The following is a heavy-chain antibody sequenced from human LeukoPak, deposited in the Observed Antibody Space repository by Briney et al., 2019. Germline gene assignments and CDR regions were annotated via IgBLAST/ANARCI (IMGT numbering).Heavy chain of an antibody. J-gene: IGHJ4*02. V-gene: IGHV3-30*03. CDR2: ISYDGSEK. CDR3: ARGRSGSYRYYFDY. D-gene: IGHD1-26*01. CDR1: GFTFIRFG. Sequence: PGGSLRLSCAASGFTFIRFGMHWVRQAPGKGLEWVAVISYDGSEKYYADSVKGRFTISRDNSKNTLYLQMNSLRAEDTAVYYCARGRSGSYRYYFDYWGQGTLVTVSS.